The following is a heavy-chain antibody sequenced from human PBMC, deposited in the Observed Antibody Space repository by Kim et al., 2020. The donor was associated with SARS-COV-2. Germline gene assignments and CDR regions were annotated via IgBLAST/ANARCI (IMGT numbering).Heavy chain of an antibody. CDR1: GFTFSSYT. CDR3: SRDDGGYGLGSDFDY. D-gene: IGHD3-16*01. Sequence: GGSLRLSCIASGFTFSSYTMTWVRQAPGRGLEWVSSISPSSNYLYYSDSVRGRFTISRDNAKSSLYLRINSLRAGDTAVYYCSRDDGGYGLGSDFDYWGQGTRVPLSS. CDR2: ISPSSNYL. V-gene: IGHV3-21*04. J-gene: IGHJ4*02.